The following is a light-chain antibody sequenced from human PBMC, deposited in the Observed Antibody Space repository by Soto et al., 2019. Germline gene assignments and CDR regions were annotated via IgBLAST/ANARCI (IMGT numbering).Light chain of an antibody. J-gene: IGLJ3*02. V-gene: IGLV4-69*01. Sequence: QTVLTQPPSASASLGASVKLTCTLSSGHSNYAIAWHQQQPEKGPRYLMKLNSDGSHSKGDGIPNRFSGSSSGAERYLTISSLQSEDEADYYCQTWGTGIQWVFGGGTKLTVL. CDR3: QTWGTGIQWV. CDR2: LNSDGSH. CDR1: SGHSNYA.